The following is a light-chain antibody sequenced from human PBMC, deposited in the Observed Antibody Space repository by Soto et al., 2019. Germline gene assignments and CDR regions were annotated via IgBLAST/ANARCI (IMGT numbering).Light chain of an antibody. J-gene: IGKJ1*01. Sequence: DIQMTQSPSSMSAPVGDRVTITFQASQDISTHLNWYQQKPGKAPKLLIYAASSWQSGVPSRFSGSGSGTDFTLTISSLQPEDFATYYCQQSYSTPRTFGQGTKVDI. CDR3: QQSYSTPRT. V-gene: IGKV1-39*01. CDR2: AAS. CDR1: QDISTH.